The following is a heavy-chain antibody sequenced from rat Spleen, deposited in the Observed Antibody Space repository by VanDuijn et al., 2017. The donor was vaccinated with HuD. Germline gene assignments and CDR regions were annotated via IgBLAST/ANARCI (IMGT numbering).Heavy chain of an antibody. V-gene: IGHV5S23*01. D-gene: IGHD1-2*01. J-gene: IGHJ2*01. CDR2: ISTDGSGT. Sequence: EVQLVESGGGLVRPGRSLKLSCAASGFTFSNYAMAWVRQAPTKGLEWVASISTDGSGTYYRDSGKGRFTISRDNAKSTLYLQMDSLRSEDTTTYYCARQDYSSYIPTYFDYWGQGVMVTVSS. CDR3: ARQDYSSYIPTYFDY. CDR1: GFTFSNYA.